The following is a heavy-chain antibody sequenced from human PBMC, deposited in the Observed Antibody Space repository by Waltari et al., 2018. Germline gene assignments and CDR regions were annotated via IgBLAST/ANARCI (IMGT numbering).Heavy chain of an antibody. J-gene: IGHJ4*02. CDR3: ARAQALYCSVRSCYSPIDY. D-gene: IGHD2-15*01. Sequence: QVQLVQSGGEVKKPGASVKVSCNSSGYTFIAYGIPWVRQAPGQGLEWMGRVSGKNGDTNYAQKLQGRVTMTTDTSTSTTYMELRSLRSDVTAVYYCARAQALYCSVRSCYSPIDYWGQGTLVTVSS. CDR2: VSGKNGDT. V-gene: IGHV1-18*01. CDR1: GYTFIAYG.